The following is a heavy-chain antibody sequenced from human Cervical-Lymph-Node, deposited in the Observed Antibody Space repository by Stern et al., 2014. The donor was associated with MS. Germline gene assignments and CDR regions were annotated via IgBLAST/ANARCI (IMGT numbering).Heavy chain of an antibody. Sequence: EVQLVESGGGLVKPGGSLRLSCAASGFTFSSYSMNWFRQAPGQGLEWVASISSGGSYIYYADSLKGRFTISRDNAKNSLYLQMNSLRAEDTAVYYCARGRGGNYRYYFDYWGQGTLVTVSS. D-gene: IGHD4-23*01. CDR3: ARGRGGNYRYYFDY. CDR1: GFTFSSYS. J-gene: IGHJ4*02. CDR2: ISSGGSYI. V-gene: IGHV3-21*01.